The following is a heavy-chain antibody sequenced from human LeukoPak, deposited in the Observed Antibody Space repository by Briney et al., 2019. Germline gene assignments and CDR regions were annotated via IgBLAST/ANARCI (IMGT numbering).Heavy chain of an antibody. J-gene: IGHJ5*02. CDR2: IYTSGST. Sequence: SETLSLTCTVSGVSISSGSHYWSWIRQPAGKGLEWIGRIYTSGSTNHNPSLKSRVTISVDTSKNQFSLRLSSVTAADTAVYYCARDNSYCSSTSCYYKWFDPWGQGTLVTVSS. D-gene: IGHD2-2*01. V-gene: IGHV4-61*02. CDR3: ARDNSYCSSTSCYYKWFDP. CDR1: GVSISSGSHY.